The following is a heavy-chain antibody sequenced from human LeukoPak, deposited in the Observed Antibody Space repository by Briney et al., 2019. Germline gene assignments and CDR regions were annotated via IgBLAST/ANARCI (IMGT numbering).Heavy chain of an antibody. J-gene: IGHJ4*02. D-gene: IGHD4-17*01. CDR1: GFTFSTFG. CDR3: AKATSVTTLFDY. Sequence: GGSLRLSCAASGFAASGFTFSTFGMHWVRQAPGEGLEWVAFVRYDGTNKYYADSVKGRFTISRDNSKNTLYLQMNSLRVEDTAVYYCAKATSVTTLFDYWGQGTLVTVSS. CDR2: VRYDGTNK. V-gene: IGHV3-30*02.